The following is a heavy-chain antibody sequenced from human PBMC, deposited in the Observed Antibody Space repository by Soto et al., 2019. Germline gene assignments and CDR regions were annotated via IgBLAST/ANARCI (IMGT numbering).Heavy chain of an antibody. CDR1: GYTFTSYG. D-gene: IGHD3-22*01. CDR3: ARDTYYYDSSGYYLDAFDI. Sequence: ASVKVSCKASGYTFTSYGISWVRQAPGQGLERMGWISAYNGNTNYAQKLQGRVTMTTDTSTSTAYMELRSLRSDDTAVYYCARDTYYYDSSGYYLDAFDIWGQGTMVTVSS. J-gene: IGHJ3*02. V-gene: IGHV1-18*01. CDR2: ISAYNGNT.